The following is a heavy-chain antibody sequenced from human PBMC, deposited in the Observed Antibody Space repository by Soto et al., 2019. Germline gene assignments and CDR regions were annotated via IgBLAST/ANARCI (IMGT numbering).Heavy chain of an antibody. CDR1: GFTFSSYA. CDR2: ISSNGGST. CDR3: ARERIEYDILTGYYKRDMRWFDP. D-gene: IGHD3-9*01. Sequence: PGGSLRLSCAASGFTFSSYAMHWVRQAPGKGLEYVSAISSNGGSTYYANSVKGRFTISRDNSKNTLYLQMGSLRAEDMAVYYCARERIEYDILTGYYKRDMRWFDPWGQGT. J-gene: IGHJ5*02. V-gene: IGHV3-64*01.